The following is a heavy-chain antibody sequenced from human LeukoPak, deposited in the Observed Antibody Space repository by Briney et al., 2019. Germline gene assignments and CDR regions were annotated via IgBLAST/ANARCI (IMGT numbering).Heavy chain of an antibody. CDR2: INHSGST. J-gene: IGHJ6*02. V-gene: IGHV4-34*01. CDR3: ARDEFAVSSTSLQYYYYGMDV. CDR1: GGSFSGYY. Sequence: SETLSLTCAVYGGSFSGYYWSWIRQPPGKGLEWIGEINHSGSTNYNPSLKSRVTISVDTSKNQFSLKLSSVTAADTAVYYCARDEFAVSSTSLQYYYYGMDVWGQGTTVTVSS. D-gene: IGHD2-2*01.